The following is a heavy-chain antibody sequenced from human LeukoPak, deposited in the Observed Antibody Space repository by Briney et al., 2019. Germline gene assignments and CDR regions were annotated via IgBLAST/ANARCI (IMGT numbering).Heavy chain of an antibody. CDR1: GGSISSGSYY. Sequence: PSQTLSLTCTVSGGSISSGSYYWSWIRQPAGKGLEWIGRIYTSGSTNYNPSLKSRVTISVDTSKNQFSLKLSSVTAADTAVYYCARHPSVAGTRGGFDYWGQGTLVTVSS. J-gene: IGHJ4*02. CDR2: IYTSGST. CDR3: ARHPSVAGTRGGFDY. D-gene: IGHD6-19*01. V-gene: IGHV4-61*02.